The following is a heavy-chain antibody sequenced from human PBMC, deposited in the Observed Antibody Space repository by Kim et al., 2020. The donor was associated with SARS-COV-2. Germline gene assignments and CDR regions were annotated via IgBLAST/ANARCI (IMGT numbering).Heavy chain of an antibody. CDR2: ISTSSSYI. D-gene: IGHD3-9*01. Sequence: GGSLRLSCAASGFTFSTYSMNWVRQAPGKGLEWVSSISTSSSYIYYADSAKGRFTISRDNAKSSLFLQMNSLRVEDTGVYYCARFEGYGMHVWGQGTTVT. V-gene: IGHV3-21*01. CDR1: GFTFSTYS. J-gene: IGHJ6*02. CDR3: ARFEGYGMHV.